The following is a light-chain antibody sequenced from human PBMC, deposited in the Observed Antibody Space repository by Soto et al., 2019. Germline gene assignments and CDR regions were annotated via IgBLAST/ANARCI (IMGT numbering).Light chain of an antibody. CDR1: SVHSGYI. CDR2: VERSGTY. Sequence: QPVLTQSSSASASLGSSVKLTCTLSSVHSGYIIAWHQQQPGKAPRYLMKVERSGTYNKGSGVPDRFSGSSSGADRYLTISNLQSEDESDYYCATWDSNTRVFGGGTKLTVL. CDR3: ATWDSNTRV. V-gene: IGLV4-60*03. J-gene: IGLJ3*02.